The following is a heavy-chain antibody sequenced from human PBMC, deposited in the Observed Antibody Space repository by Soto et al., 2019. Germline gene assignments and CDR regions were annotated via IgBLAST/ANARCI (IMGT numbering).Heavy chain of an antibody. CDR1: GYTFTSYD. D-gene: IGHD3-10*01. Sequence: ASVKVSCKASGYTFTSYDINWVRQATGQGLEWMGWTNPNSGNTGYAQKFQGRVTMTRNTSISTAYMELSSLRSEDTAVYYCARGGSGYYGSGSYYNGNDAFDIWGQGTMVTVSS. J-gene: IGHJ3*02. V-gene: IGHV1-8*01. CDR2: TNPNSGNT. CDR3: ARGGSGYYGSGSYYNGNDAFDI.